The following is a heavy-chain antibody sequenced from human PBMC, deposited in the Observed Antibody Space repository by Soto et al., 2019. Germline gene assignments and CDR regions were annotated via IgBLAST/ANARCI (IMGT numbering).Heavy chain of an antibody. CDR2: IPYDGSNK. J-gene: IGHJ6*02. V-gene: IGHV3-30*18. CDR1: GFTFSRYG. Sequence: LRLSCAASGFTFSRYGMQWFRQAPVKGLECVAVIPYDGSNKYYADSVKGRFTISRDNSKNTLYLQMNSLRAEDTAVYYCAKDYYDSSGYTTTLGYYYYYYGMDVWGQGTTVTVSS. CDR3: AKDYYDSSGYTTTLGYYYYYYGMDV. D-gene: IGHD3-22*01.